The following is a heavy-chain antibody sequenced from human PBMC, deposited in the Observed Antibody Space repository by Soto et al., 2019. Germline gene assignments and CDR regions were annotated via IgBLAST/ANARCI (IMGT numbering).Heavy chain of an antibody. CDR2: IWYDGSNK. CDR3: AREGIAARTLDY. CDR1: GFTFSSYG. D-gene: IGHD6-6*01. J-gene: IGHJ4*02. Sequence: GGSLRLACAASGFTFSSYGMHWVRQAPGKGLEWVAVIWYDGSNKYYADSVKGRFTISRDNSKNTLYLQMNSLRAEDTAVYYCAREGIAARTLDYWGQGTLVTVS. V-gene: IGHV3-33*01.